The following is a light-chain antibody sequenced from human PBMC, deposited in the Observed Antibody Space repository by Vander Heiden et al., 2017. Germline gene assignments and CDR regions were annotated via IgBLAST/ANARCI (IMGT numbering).Light chain of an antibody. CDR1: SSDVGAYDY. Sequence: QSALTQPPSASGSPGKSVTISCTGTSSDVGAYDYVTWYQQHPGNAPKLMIYEVTQRPSGVPDRFSGSKSGNTASLTVSGLQAEDEADYFCSSYAGSNNLVFGGGTKLTVV. J-gene: IGLJ3*02. V-gene: IGLV2-8*01. CDR2: EVT. CDR3: SSYAGSNNLV.